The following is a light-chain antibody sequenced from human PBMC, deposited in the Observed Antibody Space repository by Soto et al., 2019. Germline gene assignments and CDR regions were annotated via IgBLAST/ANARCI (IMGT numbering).Light chain of an antibody. J-gene: IGKJ3*01. Sequence: EIVVTQSPGILSVSPGDRATLSCRASQSVGRNLAWYQQKPGQAPTLLLYAASTRATALPARCSGSRSGTAVTLTISSLQSEDFAVYYCQEYSKWPLFTFGPGTRVDIK. CDR2: AAS. V-gene: IGKV3-15*01. CDR1: QSVGRN. CDR3: QEYSKWPLFT.